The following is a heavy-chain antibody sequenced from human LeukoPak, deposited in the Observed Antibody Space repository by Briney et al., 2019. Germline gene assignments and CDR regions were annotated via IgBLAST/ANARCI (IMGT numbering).Heavy chain of an antibody. J-gene: IGHJ4*02. D-gene: IGHD3-10*01. CDR3: AKDYGHHYASESSYFEY. Sequence: GGSLRLSCAASGFTFKDYGMHWVRQAPGKGLEWVAVIIFDGSKKYYADTVKGRFSISRDNSKNTLYLQMNDLRAEDTAVYYCAKDYGHHYASESSYFEYWGQGTPVTVSP. CDR2: IIFDGSKK. CDR1: GFTFKDYG. V-gene: IGHV3-30*18.